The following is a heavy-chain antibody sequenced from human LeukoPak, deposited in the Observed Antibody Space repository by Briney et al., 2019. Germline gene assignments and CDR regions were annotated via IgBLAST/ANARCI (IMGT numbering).Heavy chain of an antibody. CDR1: GYTFTSYG. J-gene: IGHJ4*02. CDR2: ISAYNGDT. Sequence: GASVKVSCKASGYTFTSYGISWVRQAPGQGLEWMGWISAYNGDTNYAQKLQGRVTMTTDTSTSTAYMELRSLRSDDTAVYYCARDHPGTAMVPYFGYWGQGTLVTVSS. CDR3: ARDHPGTAMVPYFGY. V-gene: IGHV1-18*01. D-gene: IGHD5-18*01.